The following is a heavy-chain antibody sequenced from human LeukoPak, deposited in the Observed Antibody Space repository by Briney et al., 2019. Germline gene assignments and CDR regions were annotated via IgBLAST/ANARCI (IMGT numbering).Heavy chain of an antibody. Sequence: GGSLRLSCAASGFTFSTYWMYWVRQGPGKGLVWLSQIKPDGSNIRYADSVKGRFTISRDNAKDTLYLQMNSLRDEDTAVYYCVRGTSAWKGLDYWGQGIQVTVSS. CDR1: GFTFSTYW. CDR2: IKPDGSNI. J-gene: IGHJ4*02. V-gene: IGHV3-74*01. D-gene: IGHD6-19*01. CDR3: VRGTSAWKGLDY.